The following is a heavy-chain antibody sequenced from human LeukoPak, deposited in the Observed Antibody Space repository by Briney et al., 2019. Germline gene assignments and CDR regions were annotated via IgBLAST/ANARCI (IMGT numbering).Heavy chain of an antibody. V-gene: IGHV1-2*02. CDR1: GYTFTGYY. D-gene: IGHD6-19*01. Sequence: EASVKVSCKASGYTFTGYYMHWVRQAPGQGLEWMGWINPNSGGTNYAQKFQGRVTMTRDTSISTAYMELSWLRSDDTAVYYCARDRRRAVAALYYFDYWGQGTLVTVSS. CDR2: INPNSGGT. J-gene: IGHJ4*02. CDR3: ARDRRRAVAALYYFDY.